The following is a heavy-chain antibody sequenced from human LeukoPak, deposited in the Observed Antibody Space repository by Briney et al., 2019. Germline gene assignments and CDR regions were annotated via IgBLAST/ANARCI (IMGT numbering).Heavy chain of an antibody. CDR3: ARGRGSSWYFDY. Sequence: GGSLTLSCAASGFAFSRYGMHWVRQAQGQGLEWVAVIWDDGSNQKYADSVKGRFTISRDNSKNTLYLQMNSLRAEDTAVYYCARGRGSSWYFDYWGQGTLVTVSS. V-gene: IGHV3-33*01. D-gene: IGHD6-13*01. CDR2: IWDDGSNQ. CDR1: GFAFSRYG. J-gene: IGHJ4*02.